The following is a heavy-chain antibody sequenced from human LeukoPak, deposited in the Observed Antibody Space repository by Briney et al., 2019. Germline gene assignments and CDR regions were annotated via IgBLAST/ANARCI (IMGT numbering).Heavy chain of an antibody. Sequence: SETLSLTCTVSGGSISSYYWSWIRQPPGKGLEWIGYIYYSGSTNYNPSLKSRVTISIDTSKNQFSLRLSSVTAADTAVYYCARATYDYLKHFDSWGQGTLVTVSS. V-gene: IGHV4-59*01. CDR1: GGSISSYY. D-gene: IGHD3-16*01. CDR2: IYYSGST. CDR3: ARATYDYLKHFDS. J-gene: IGHJ4*02.